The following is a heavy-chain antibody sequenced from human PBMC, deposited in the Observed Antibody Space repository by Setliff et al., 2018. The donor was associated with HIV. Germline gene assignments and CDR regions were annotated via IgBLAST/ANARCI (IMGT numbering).Heavy chain of an antibody. J-gene: IGHJ5*02. CDR1: GYTFTNYY. Sequence: ASVKVSCKASGYTFTNYYLHWVRQAPGQGLEWMGWINPNSGGTNYAQKFQGRVTMTRDTSISTAYMELRRLRYDDTAIYYCARDPFLWEVTPPWGQGTLVTVSS. CDR2: INPNSGGT. V-gene: IGHV1-2*02. D-gene: IGHD3-10*01. CDR3: ARDPFLWEVTPP.